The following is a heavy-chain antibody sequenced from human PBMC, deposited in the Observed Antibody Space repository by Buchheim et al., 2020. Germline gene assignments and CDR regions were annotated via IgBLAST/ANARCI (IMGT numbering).Heavy chain of an antibody. V-gene: IGHV3-30*18. J-gene: IGHJ4*02. CDR3: AKALHYYDSSSDY. D-gene: IGHD3-22*01. Sequence: QVQLVESGGGVVQPGRSLRLSCAASGFTFSSYSMHWVRQAPGKGLEWVAVISYDGSNKYYADSVKGRFTISRDNSKNTLYLQMNSLRAEDTAVYYCAKALHYYDSSSDYWGQGTL. CDR1: GFTFSSYS. CDR2: ISYDGSNK.